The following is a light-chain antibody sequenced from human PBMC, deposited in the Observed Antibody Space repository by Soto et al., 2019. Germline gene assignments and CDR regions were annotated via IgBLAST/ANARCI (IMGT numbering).Light chain of an antibody. CDR2: TSG. Sequence: IHMTQSPSSLSASVGDRVTITCRASQRITTYLNWYQQKPGEAPKLLISTSGTLQRGVPSRFTGSGSGTDFTLTITGLQPADFATYFCQQTYNPPHTFGQGTKLEIK. CDR3: QQTYNPPHT. V-gene: IGKV1-39*01. CDR1: QRITTY. J-gene: IGKJ2*01.